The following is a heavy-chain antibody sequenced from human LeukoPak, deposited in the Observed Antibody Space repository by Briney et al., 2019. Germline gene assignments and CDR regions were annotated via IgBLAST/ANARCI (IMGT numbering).Heavy chain of an antibody. V-gene: IGHV1-24*01. CDR3: ATNVVGSGWYKLDY. Sequence: ASVKVSCKVSGYTLTELSMHWVRQAPGKGLEWMGGFDPEDGETIYAQKFQGRVTMTEDTSTDTAYMELSSLRYEDTAVYYCATNVVGSGWYKLDYWGQGTLVTVSS. CDR2: FDPEDGET. CDR1: GYTLTELS. J-gene: IGHJ4*02. D-gene: IGHD6-19*01.